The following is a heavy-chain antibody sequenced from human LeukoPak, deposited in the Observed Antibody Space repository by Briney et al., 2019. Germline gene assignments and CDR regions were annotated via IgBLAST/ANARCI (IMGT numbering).Heavy chain of an antibody. CDR3: ARHSYTKYRGVNWYYMDV. CDR1: GGSISSSSYY. CDR2: IYYSGNT. V-gene: IGHV4-39*01. D-gene: IGHD4-23*01. J-gene: IGHJ6*03. Sequence: SETLSPTCTVSGGSISSSSYYWGWIRQSPGKGLEWIGYIYYSGNTYYNPSLKSRITISVDTSKNQFSLRLSSVTAADTAMYYCARHSYTKYRGVNWYYMDVWGKGITVTVSS.